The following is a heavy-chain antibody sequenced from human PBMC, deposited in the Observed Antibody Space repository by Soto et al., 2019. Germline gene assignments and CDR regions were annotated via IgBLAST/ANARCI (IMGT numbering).Heavy chain of an antibody. D-gene: IGHD6-19*01. V-gene: IGHV3-23*01. J-gene: IGHJ4*02. CDR1: AVILSRDT. CDR3: ATSQWLAPFVY. CDR2: ISGSGGST. Sequence: PGGSRRLPCAASAVILSRDTMSWVRQAPGKGLEWVSAISGSGGSTYYADSVKGRFTISRDNSKNTLYLQMNSLRAEDTAVYYFATSQWLAPFVYWCQAPLVTVS.